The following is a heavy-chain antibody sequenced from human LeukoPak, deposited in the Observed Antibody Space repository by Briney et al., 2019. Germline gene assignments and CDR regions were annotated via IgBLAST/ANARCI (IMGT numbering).Heavy chain of an antibody. V-gene: IGHV4-59*01. CDR2: IYDSGST. CDR1: GDSISSYS. J-gene: IGHJ2*01. CDR3: ARAPRKYFDL. Sequence: SETLSLTCIVSGDSISSYSWTWVRQPPGKGLDWIGYIYDSGSTKYNPSLKSRVAISRDTSEHQFSLKLTSVTAADTAVYYCARAPRKYFDLWGRGTLVTVSS.